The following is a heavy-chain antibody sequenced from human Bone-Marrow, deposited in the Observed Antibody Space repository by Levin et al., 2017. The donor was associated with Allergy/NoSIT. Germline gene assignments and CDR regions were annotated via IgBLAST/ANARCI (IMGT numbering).Heavy chain of an antibody. J-gene: IGHJ4*02. D-gene: IGHD6-13*01. CDR1: GASITSSNYY. V-gene: IGHV4-39*07. CDR3: ASFIAAVGKYYFDT. CDR2: LVYTGTT. Sequence: SETLSLTCTVSGASITSSNYYWGWVRQSPGKGLESIGTLVYTGTTYYNPSLKSRLTISKDTSRNQFSLKLTSVTAADTAVYSCASFIAAVGKYYFDTWGQGILVTVSS.